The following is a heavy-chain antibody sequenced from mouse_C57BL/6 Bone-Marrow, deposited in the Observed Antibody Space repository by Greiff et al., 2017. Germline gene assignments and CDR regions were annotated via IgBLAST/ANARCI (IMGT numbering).Heavy chain of an antibody. D-gene: IGHD1-1*01. CDR3: ARHSYYYGREYFDV. CDR2: ISNGGGST. V-gene: IGHV5-12*01. J-gene: IGHJ1*03. CDR1: GFTFSDYY. Sequence: EVMLVESGGGLVQPGGSLKLSCAASGFTFSDYYMYWVRQTPEKRLEWVAYISNGGGSTYYPDTVKGRFTISRDNAKNTLYLQMSRLKSEDTAMYYCARHSYYYGREYFDVWCTETTGTVSS.